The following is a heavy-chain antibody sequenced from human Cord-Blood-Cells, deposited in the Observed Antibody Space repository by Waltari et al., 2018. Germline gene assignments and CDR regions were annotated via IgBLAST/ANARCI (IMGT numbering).Heavy chain of an antibody. CDR3: ARGSDYDFWSGSEGWFDP. V-gene: IGHV4-30-4*01. D-gene: IGHD3-3*01. CDR1: GGSISSGDYY. Sequence: QVQLQESGPGLVKPSQTLSLTCTVSGGSISSGDYYWSWIRQPPGKCLEWIGYIYYSGSTYYNPSRKSRVTISVDTSKNQFSLKLSSGTAADTAVYYCARGSDYDFWSGSEGWFDPWGQGTLVTVSS. CDR2: IYYSGST. J-gene: IGHJ5*02.